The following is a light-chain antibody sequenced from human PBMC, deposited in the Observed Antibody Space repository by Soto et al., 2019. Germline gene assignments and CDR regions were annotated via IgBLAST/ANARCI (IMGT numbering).Light chain of an antibody. V-gene: IGKV2-28*01. J-gene: IGKJ3*01. CDR2: LGS. CDR1: QSLLHSNGYSD. CDR3: MQALQTPFT. Sequence: IALSLSPLSLPVTPGEPASISCRSSQSLLHSNGYSDLDWYLQKPGQSPQLLIYLGSNRASGVPNRFSGSGSGTEFTLKISRVEAEDVGVYYCMQALQTPFTFGPGTKVDIK.